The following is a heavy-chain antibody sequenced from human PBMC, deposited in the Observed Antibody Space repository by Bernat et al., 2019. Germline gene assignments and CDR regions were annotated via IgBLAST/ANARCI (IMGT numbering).Heavy chain of an antibody. CDR2: INHSGST. J-gene: IGHJ5*02. CDR1: GGSFSGYY. V-gene: IGHV4-34*01. D-gene: IGHD6-13*01. CDR3: ARDPAASPQWFDP. Sequence: QVQLQQWGAGLLKPSETLSLTCAVYGGSFSGYYWSWIRQPPGKGLEWIGEINHSGSTNYNPSLKSRVTISVDTSKNQFSLKLSSVTAADTAVYYCARDPAASPQWFDPWGQGTLVTVSS.